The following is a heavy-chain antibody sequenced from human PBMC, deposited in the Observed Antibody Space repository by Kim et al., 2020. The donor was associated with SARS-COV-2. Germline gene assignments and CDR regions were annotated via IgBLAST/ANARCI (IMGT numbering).Heavy chain of an antibody. Sequence: GGSPRLSCAASGFTFTTYGMHWVRQSPGKGLEWVAVIWYDGSQKQYADSVRGRFTISRDNSKNMVHLQMDSLRVEDTAMYYCAKGSSGWYLPFFDYWGQGTLVTVSS. J-gene: IGHJ4*02. V-gene: IGHV3-33*06. D-gene: IGHD6-19*01. CDR3: AKGSSGWYLPFFDY. CDR1: GFTFTTYG. CDR2: IWYDGSQK.